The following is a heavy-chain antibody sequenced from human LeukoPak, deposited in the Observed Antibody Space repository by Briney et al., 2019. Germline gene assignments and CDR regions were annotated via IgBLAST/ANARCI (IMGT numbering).Heavy chain of an antibody. D-gene: IGHD1-1*01. Sequence: SETLSLTCTVSGGSISSGGYYWSWIRQHPGKGLEWIGYIYYSGSTYYNPSPKSRVTISVDTSKNQFSLKLSSVTAADTAVYYCARAEYKAYYYYYMDVWGKGTTVTVSS. CDR3: ARAEYKAYYYYYMDV. V-gene: IGHV4-31*03. CDR1: GGSISSGGYY. CDR2: IYYSGST. J-gene: IGHJ6*03.